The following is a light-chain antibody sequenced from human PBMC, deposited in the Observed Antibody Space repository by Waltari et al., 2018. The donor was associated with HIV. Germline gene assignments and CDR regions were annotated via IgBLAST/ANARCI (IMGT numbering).Light chain of an antibody. J-gene: IGKJ1*01. Sequence: EIVMTQSPTTLSVSPGERATLSCRASQSVSNRLAWFHQRPVQAPRRLIDHASTRDTAIPPRFSGSGSGTEFNLTISNLQSEDFAVYYCQQYDNWPPWTFGRGTKVEAK. CDR2: HAS. CDR3: QQYDNWPPWT. CDR1: QSVSNR. V-gene: IGKV3-15*01.